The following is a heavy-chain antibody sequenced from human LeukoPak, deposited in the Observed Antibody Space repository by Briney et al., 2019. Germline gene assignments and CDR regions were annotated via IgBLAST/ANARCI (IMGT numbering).Heavy chain of an antibody. CDR2: ISGSGGST. Sequence: GGSLRLSCAASGFTFSSYAMSWDRQAPGKGLEWVSAISGSGGSTYYADSVKGRFTISRDNSKNTLYLQMNSLRAEDTAVYYCAKSRTGYSSSWYAYWGQGTLVTVSS. CDR1: GFTFSSYA. CDR3: AKSRTGYSSSWYAY. J-gene: IGHJ4*02. D-gene: IGHD6-13*01. V-gene: IGHV3-23*01.